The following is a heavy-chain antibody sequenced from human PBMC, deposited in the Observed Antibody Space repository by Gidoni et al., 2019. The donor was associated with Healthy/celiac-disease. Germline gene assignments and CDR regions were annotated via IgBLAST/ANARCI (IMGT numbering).Heavy chain of an antibody. CDR3: ARDHAVTRGRADAFDI. CDR1: GGTFSSYA. Sequence: QVQLVQSGAEVKKPGSSVKVSCKASGGTFSSYAISWVRQAPGQGLEWMGGIIPIFGTANYAQKFQGRVTITADESTSTAYMELSSLRSEDTAVYYCARDHAVTRGRADAFDIWGQGTMVTVSS. CDR2: IIPIFGTA. J-gene: IGHJ3*02. V-gene: IGHV1-69*12. D-gene: IGHD4-17*01.